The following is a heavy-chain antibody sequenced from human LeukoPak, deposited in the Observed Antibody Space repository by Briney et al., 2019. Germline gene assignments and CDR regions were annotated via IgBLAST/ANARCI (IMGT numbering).Heavy chain of an antibody. CDR1: GFTFSSYG. CDR2: ISFDGSYK. J-gene: IGHJ5*02. D-gene: IGHD4-17*01. CDR3: ARYHYGDHPFDP. Sequence: GRSLRLSCAASGFTFSSYGMHWVRQAPGKGLEWVAVISFDGSYKYYADSVKGRFTISRDNAKNSLYLQMNSLRVEDTAVYYCARYHYGDHPFDPWGQGTLVTVSS. V-gene: IGHV3-30*03.